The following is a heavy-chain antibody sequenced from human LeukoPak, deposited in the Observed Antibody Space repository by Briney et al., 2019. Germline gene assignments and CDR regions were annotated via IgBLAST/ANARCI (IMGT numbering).Heavy chain of an antibody. CDR3: ARDQRGYGDSSGASKWIDP. J-gene: IGHJ5*02. CDR2: ISPYNDNT. CDR1: GYTFTSYG. D-gene: IGHD4-17*01. V-gene: IGHV1-18*01. Sequence: GASVKVSCKASGYTFTSYGINWVRQAPGQGLEWMGWISPYNDNTKYAEKIQRRVTITTDTSTSTAYMELRSLSSDDTAVYYCARDQRGYGDSSGASKWIDPWGQGTLVTVSS.